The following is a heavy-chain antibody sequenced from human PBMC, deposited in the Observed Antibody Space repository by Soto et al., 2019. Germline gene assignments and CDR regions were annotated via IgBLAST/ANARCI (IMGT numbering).Heavy chain of an antibody. CDR2: IYYSGST. J-gene: IGHJ4*02. Sequence: PSETLSLTCTVSGGSVSSGSYYWSWIRQPPGKGLECVGYIYYSGSTNYNPSLNSRVTISIDTSKNQFFLKLNSVTAADTAMYYCARNGGSTWYYFDSWGQGTVVTVSS. CDR3: ARNGGSTWYYFDS. D-gene: IGHD6-13*01. V-gene: IGHV4-61*01. CDR1: GGSVSSGSYY.